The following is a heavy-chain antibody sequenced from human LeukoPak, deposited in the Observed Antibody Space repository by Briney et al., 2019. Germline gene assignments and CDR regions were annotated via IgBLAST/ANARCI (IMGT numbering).Heavy chain of an antibody. J-gene: IGHJ4*01. D-gene: IGHD5-12*01. CDR1: GFNFIDYS. V-gene: IGHV3-48*01. CDR2: IGISSGNT. CDR3: ARDHRYAFDN. Sequence: GGTLRLSCAASGFNFIDYSMNWVRQAPGKGLEWISYIGISSGNTKYADSVKGRFTISRDKARNSLYLQMNSLRAEDTAMYYCARDHRYAFDNWGHGTLLTVSS.